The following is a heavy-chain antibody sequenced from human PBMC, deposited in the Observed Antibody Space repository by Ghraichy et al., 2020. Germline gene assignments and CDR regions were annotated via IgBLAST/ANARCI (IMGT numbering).Heavy chain of an antibody. J-gene: IGHJ4*02. D-gene: IGHD3-16*01. CDR2: MNPDSGNT. V-gene: IGHV1-8*02. Sequence: ASVKVSCKASGYTFTNYDIIWLRQATGQGLEWMGSMNPDSGNTDYAQKLQGRVAMTRNTAISTAYMELSSLRSEDTAVYYCARVGGGYWGQGTLVTVSS. CDR3: ARVGGGY. CDR1: GYTFTNYD.